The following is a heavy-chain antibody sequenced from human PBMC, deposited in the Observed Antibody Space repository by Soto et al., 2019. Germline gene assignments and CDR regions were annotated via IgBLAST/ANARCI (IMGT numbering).Heavy chain of an antibody. V-gene: IGHV3-7*01. Sequence: HPGGSLRLSCAASGFTFSSYWMSWVRQAPGKGLEWVANIKQDGSEKYYVDSVKGRFTISRDNAKNSLYLQMNSLRAEDTAVYYCAREGADYYYYGMDVWGQGTTVTVSS. D-gene: IGHD3-16*01. J-gene: IGHJ6*02. CDR1: GFTFSSYW. CDR3: AREGADYYYYGMDV. CDR2: IKQDGSEK.